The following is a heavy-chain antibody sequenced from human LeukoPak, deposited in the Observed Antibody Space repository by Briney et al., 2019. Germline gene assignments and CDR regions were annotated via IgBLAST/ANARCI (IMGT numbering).Heavy chain of an antibody. CDR2: ISAYNGNT. J-gene: IGHJ4*02. V-gene: IGHV1-18*01. CDR1: GYTFTSYG. D-gene: IGHD3-22*01. CDR3: ARSTNYYDSSGYSECGY. Sequence: ASLKVSCKASGYTFTSYGISWVRQAPGQGLEWMGWISAYNGNTNYAQKLQGRVTMTTDTSTSTAYMELSSLGSEDTAVYYCARSTNYYDSSGYSECGYWGQGTLVTVSS.